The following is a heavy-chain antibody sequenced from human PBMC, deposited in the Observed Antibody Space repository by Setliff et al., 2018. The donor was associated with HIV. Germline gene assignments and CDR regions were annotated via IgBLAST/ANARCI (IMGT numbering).Heavy chain of an antibody. CDR2: IFRAAST. CDR3: ASRLPAMREFDY. D-gene: IGHD2-2*01. J-gene: IGHJ4*02. Sequence: SETLSLTCTVSGGSISGSSYYWGWNRQSPEKALEWIGSIFRAASTYYNPSRKSRVTLSVDRSKNQFSLKLTSVTAADTAVYYCASRLPAMREFDYWGQGTLVTVSS. V-gene: IGHV4-39*07. CDR1: GGSISGSSYY.